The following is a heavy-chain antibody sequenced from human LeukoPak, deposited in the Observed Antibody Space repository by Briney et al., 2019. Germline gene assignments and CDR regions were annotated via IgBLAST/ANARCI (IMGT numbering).Heavy chain of an antibody. J-gene: IGHJ3*02. CDR1: GGSISGYY. CDR2: IHYSGST. CDR3: ARSKWGYAFDI. Sequence: SETLSLTCTVSGGSISGYYWTWIRQPPGKGLEWIGYIHYSGSTNYNPSLKSRVTISLDTSRNQFSVKLTSVTAADTAVYYCARSKWGYAFDIWGQGTLVTVSS. D-gene: IGHD7-27*01. V-gene: IGHV4-59*01.